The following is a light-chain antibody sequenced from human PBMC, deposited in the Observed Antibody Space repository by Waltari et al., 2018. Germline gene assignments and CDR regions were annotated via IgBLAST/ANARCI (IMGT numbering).Light chain of an antibody. CDR3: YSPRV. CDR1: AVPKRF. J-gene: IGLJ3*02. Sequence: SYELTQPPSVSVSPGQTARITCSGDAVPKRFVSWFQQKSGQAPLLIIYQDDKRPSGIPDRFSASTSGTTATFSISEAQVEDDADYYCYSPRVFGGATTLTVL. V-gene: IGLV3-10*01. CDR2: QDD.